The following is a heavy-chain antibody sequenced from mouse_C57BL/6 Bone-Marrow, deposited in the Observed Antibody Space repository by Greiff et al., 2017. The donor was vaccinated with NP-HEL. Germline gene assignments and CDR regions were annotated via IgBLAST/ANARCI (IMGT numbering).Heavy chain of an antibody. CDR3: ARGFITTVVKDYFDY. CDR1: GYAFTNYL. V-gene: IGHV1-54*01. J-gene: IGHJ2*01. Sequence: VQLQQSGAELVRPGTSVKVSCKASGYAFTNYLIEWVKQRPGQGLEWIGVINPGSGGTNYNEKFKGKATLTADKSSSTAYMQLSSLTSEDSAVYFCARGFITTVVKDYFDYWGQGTTLTVSS. D-gene: IGHD1-1*01. CDR2: INPGSGGT.